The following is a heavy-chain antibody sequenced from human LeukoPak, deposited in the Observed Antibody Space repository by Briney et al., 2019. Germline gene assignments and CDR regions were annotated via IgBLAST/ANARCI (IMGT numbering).Heavy chain of an antibody. CDR3: ARDRGLGAHNWFDP. CDR2: IYTSGST. D-gene: IGHD1-26*01. CDR1: GGSFSSYY. V-gene: IGHV4-4*07. J-gene: IGHJ5*02. Sequence: SETLSLTCTVSGGSFSSYYWSWIRQPAGKGLEWIGRIYTSGSTNYNPSLKRRVTMSVDTHKNQFTLKLRSVTAADTAVYYCARDRGLGAHNWFDPWGQGTLVTVSS.